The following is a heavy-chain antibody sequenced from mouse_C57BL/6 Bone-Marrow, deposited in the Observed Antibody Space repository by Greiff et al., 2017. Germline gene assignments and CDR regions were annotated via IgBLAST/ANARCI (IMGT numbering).Heavy chain of an antibody. V-gene: IGHV1-80*01. D-gene: IGHD2-10*02. CDR3: ARDEYGAMDY. Sequence: QLKESGAELVKPGASVKISCKASGYAFSSYWMNWVKQRPGKGLEWIGQIYPGDGDTNYNGKFKGKATLTADKSSSTAYMQLSSLTSEDSAVYFCARDEYGAMDYWGQGTSVTVSS. CDR2: IYPGDGDT. CDR1: GYAFSSYW. J-gene: IGHJ4*01.